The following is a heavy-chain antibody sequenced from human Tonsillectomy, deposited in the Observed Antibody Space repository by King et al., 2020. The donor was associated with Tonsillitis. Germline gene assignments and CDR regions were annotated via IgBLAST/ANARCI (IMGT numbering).Heavy chain of an antibody. CDR1: GGSMSSYY. D-gene: IGHD2-2*01. J-gene: IGHJ4*02. Sequence: VQLQESGPGLVKPSETLSLTCTVTGGSMSSYYWSWIRQSPGKGLEWIGNVYYSGSTSYNPSLKSRVTMSVDTSKNQFSLKLSSVTAADTAVYYCGRERDCSSTGCYEEGVIDYWGQGTLVTVSS. CDR2: VYYSGST. CDR3: GRERDCSSTGCYEEGVIDY. V-gene: IGHV4-59*01.